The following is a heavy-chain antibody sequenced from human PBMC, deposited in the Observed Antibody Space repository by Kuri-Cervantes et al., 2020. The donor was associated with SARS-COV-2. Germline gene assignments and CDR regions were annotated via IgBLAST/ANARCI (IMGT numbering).Heavy chain of an antibody. CDR2: IRGGGSTI. D-gene: IGHD3-16*01. J-gene: IGHJ4*02. V-gene: IGHV3-48*01. CDR1: GFTFSSYG. Sequence: GESLKISCAASGFTFSSYGMQWVRQAPGKGLEWVSYIRGGGSTIFYADSVKGRFTISGDNAKSSIYLQMNSLRAEDTAVYYCARDLAYAFDYWGQGVLVTVSS. CDR3: ARDLAYAFDY.